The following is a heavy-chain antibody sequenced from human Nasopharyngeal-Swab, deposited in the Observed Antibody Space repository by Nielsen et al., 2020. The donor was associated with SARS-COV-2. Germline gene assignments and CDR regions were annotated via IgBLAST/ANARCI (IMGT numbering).Heavy chain of an antibody. CDR2: IYYSGST. CDR1: GGSISSYY. J-gene: IGHJ3*02. V-gene: IGHV4-59*13. D-gene: IGHD6-19*01. Sequence: SETLSLTCTVSGGSISSYYWSWIRQPPGKGLEWIGYIYYSGSTNYNPSLKSRVTISVDTSKNQFSLELSSVTAADTAVYYCARGAAYSSGWYPAFDIWGQGTMVTVSS. CDR3: ARGAAYSSGWYPAFDI.